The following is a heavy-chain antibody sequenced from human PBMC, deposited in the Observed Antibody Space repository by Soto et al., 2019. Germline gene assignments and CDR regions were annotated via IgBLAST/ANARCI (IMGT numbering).Heavy chain of an antibody. V-gene: IGHV1-69*01. CDR3: ARETGPYYDYVWGSYRSYYFAY. CDR2: IIPIFGTA. J-gene: IGHJ4*02. CDR1: GGTFSSYA. D-gene: IGHD3-16*02. Sequence: QVQLVQSGAEVKKPGSSVKVSCKASGGTFSSYAISWVRQAPGQGLEWMGGIIPIFGTANYAQKFQGRVTITADESTCTAYMELSSLRSEDTAVYYCARETGPYYDYVWGSYRSYYFAYWGQGTLVTVSS.